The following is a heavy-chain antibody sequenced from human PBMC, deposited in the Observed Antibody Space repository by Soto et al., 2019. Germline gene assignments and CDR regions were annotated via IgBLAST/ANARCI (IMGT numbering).Heavy chain of an antibody. V-gene: IGHV3-74*01. CDR1: AFTFSDYW. D-gene: IGHD6-19*01. CDR3: ATLQLAGPDY. CDR2: INTDGSGI. J-gene: IGHJ4*02. Sequence: EVQLVESGGDLVQPGGSLRLSCAASAFTFSDYWMHWVRQVPGKGLVWVSRINTDGSGISYADFVKGRFTISRDNAKNTVFLQMNSLSADDTAVYYCATLQLAGPDYWGQGTLVTVSS.